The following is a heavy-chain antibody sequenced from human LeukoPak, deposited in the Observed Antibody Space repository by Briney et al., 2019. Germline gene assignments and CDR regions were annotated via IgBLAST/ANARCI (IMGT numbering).Heavy chain of an antibody. CDR1: GFTFSSYA. D-gene: IGHD2-2*02. V-gene: IGHV3-23*01. J-gene: IGHJ4*02. CDR3: SKDHCSSTSCYTNRSFDY. CDR2: ISGRGGST. Sequence: GGSLRPSCAASGFTFSSYAMSWVRQAPGKGLEWVSAISGRGGSTYYADSVKGRFTISRDNSKNTLYLQMNSLRAEDTAVYYCSKDHCSSTSCYTNRSFDYWGQGTLVTVSS.